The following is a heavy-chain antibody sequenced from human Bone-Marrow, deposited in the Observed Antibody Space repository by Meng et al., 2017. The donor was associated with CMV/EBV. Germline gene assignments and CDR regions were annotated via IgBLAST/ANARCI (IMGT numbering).Heavy chain of an antibody. CDR3: ARVSPRVYQLLFYY. CDR1: GFTVSSNY. Sequence: SLKISCAASGFTVSSNYMSWVRQAPGKGLEWVSVIYSGGSTYYADSVKGRFTISRDNAKNTLYLQMNSLRAEDTAVYYCARVSPRVYQLLFYYWDQGTLATVSS. CDR2: IYSGGST. V-gene: IGHV3-66*01. D-gene: IGHD2-2*01. J-gene: IGHJ4*02.